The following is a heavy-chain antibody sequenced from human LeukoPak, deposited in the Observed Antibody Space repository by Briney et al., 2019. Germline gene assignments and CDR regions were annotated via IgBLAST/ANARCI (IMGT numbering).Heavy chain of an antibody. Sequence: GGSLRLSCAASGFTFSSYAMHWVRQAPGKGLEWVAVISYDGSNKYYADSVKGRFTISRDNSKNTLYLQMNSLRAEDTAVYYCARAWRSRDWFDPWGQGTLVTVS. V-gene: IGHV3-30*04. D-gene: IGHD5-24*01. CDR3: ARAWRSRDWFDP. CDR1: GFTFSSYA. CDR2: ISYDGSNK. J-gene: IGHJ5*02.